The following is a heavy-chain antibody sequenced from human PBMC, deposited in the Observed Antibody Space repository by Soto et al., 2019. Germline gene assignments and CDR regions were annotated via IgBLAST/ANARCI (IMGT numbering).Heavy chain of an antibody. V-gene: IGHV1-69*02. CDR1: GDTFSFYT. CDR2: INPILSMS. CDR3: ATSYGSGYRAFDY. D-gene: IGHD3-10*01. J-gene: IGHJ4*02. Sequence: QVQLVQSGAEVKKPGSSVKVSCKASGDTFSFYTINWVRQAPGLGLEWVGRINPILSMSTYAQKFQGRVTMTADKSTSTAYMELRSLRSEDKAMYYCATSYGSGYRAFDYWGQGALVTVSS.